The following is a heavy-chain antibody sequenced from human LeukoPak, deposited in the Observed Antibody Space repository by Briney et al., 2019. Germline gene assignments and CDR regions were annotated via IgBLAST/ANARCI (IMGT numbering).Heavy chain of an antibody. CDR2: IYYTGST. D-gene: IGHD2-15*01. Sequence: SETLSLTCPVSGGSISSAYWSWLRQPPGKGLEWIGYIYYTGSTNYNPSLKNRVTISVDTSRNQFSLKMSSVTAADTAVYYCARRSSHCSGGSCMYYFDYWGQGTLVTVSS. J-gene: IGHJ4*02. V-gene: IGHV4-59*01. CDR1: GGSISSAY. CDR3: ARRSSHCSGGSCMYYFDY.